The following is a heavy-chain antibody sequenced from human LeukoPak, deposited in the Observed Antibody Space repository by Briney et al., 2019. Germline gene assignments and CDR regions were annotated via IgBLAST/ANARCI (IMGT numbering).Heavy chain of an antibody. CDR3: ARRIAARSYNWFDP. CDR1: GGSISSYY. Sequence: SDTLSLTCTVSGGSISSYYWSWIRQPPGKGLEWIEYIYTSGSTNYNPSLKSRVTISVDTSKNQFSLKLSSVTAADTAVYYCARRIAARSYNWFDPWGQGTLVTVSS. J-gene: IGHJ5*02. CDR2: IYTSGST. D-gene: IGHD6-6*01. V-gene: IGHV4-4*09.